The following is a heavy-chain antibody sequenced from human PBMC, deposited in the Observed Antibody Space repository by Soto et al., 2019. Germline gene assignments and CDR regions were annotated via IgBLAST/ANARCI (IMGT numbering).Heavy chain of an antibody. Sequence: QVQLVQSGAEVKMPGSSVRVSCKASGGSFSKYGISWVRQAPGQGLEWMGGIIPMFGIGNYAEKFLGRVTITADESTSTSHMELSSLRSEDPAVYFCARAYRENYFHAMEVWGQGTTVTVSS. CDR3: ARAYRENYFHAMEV. V-gene: IGHV1-69*01. CDR2: IIPMFGIG. CDR1: GGSFSKYG. J-gene: IGHJ6*02. D-gene: IGHD1-26*01.